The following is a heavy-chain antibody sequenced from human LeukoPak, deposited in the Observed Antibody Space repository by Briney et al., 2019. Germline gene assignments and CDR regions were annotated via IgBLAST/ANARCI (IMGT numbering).Heavy chain of an antibody. CDR1: GFTFSSYG. CDR3: AKGFSSDFWSGNY. V-gene: IGHV3-30*18. Sequence: PGGSLRLSCAASGFTFSSYGMHWVRQAPGKGLEWVAVISYDGSNKYYADSVKGRLTISRDNSKNTLYLQMNSLRAEDTAVYYCAKGFSSDFWSGNYWGQGTLVTVSS. CDR2: ISYDGSNK. D-gene: IGHD3-3*01. J-gene: IGHJ4*02.